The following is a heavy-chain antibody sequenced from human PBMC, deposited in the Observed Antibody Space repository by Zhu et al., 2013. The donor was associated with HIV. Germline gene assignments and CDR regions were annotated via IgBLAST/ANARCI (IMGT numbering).Heavy chain of an antibody. D-gene: IGHD6-6*01. CDR2: IIFVFNVV. CDR1: GYPFSDYY. Sequence: QVQVVQSGPEVRKPGASVKLSCKPSGYPFSDYYVHWVRLGPGHGLEWVGGIIFVFNVVNIAETFQGRVALTADLSKSTAFLTLSSLTLADTALYYCVLRPKYSHPSDIHLPFDYWGLGTLVTVAS. CDR3: VLRPKYSHPSDIHLPFDY. V-gene: IGHV1-2*02. J-gene: IGHJ4*02.